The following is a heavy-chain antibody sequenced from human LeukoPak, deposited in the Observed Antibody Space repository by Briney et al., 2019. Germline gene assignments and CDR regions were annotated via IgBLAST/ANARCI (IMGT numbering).Heavy chain of an antibody. CDR3: ARGRYRSGWYGY. D-gene: IGHD6-19*01. Sequence: ASVKVSCKASGYTFTSYYMHWVRQAPGQGLEWMGWINPNSGGTNYAQKFQGRVTMTRDTSISTAYMELSRLRSDDTAVYYCARGRYRSGWYGYWGQGTLVTVSS. V-gene: IGHV1-2*02. CDR2: INPNSGGT. CDR1: GYTFTSYY. J-gene: IGHJ4*02.